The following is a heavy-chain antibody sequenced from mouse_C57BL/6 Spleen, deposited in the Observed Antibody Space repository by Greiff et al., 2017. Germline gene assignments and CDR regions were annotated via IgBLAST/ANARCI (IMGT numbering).Heavy chain of an antibody. CDR3: ARERLRRSYYAMDY. CDR1: GYTFTDYY. CDR2: INPNNGGT. V-gene: IGHV1-26*01. D-gene: IGHD2-4*01. Sequence: VQLQQSGPELVKPGASVKISCKASGYTFTDYYMNWVKQSHGKSLEWIGDINPNNGGTSYNQKFKGKATLTVDKSSSTAYMELRSLTSEDSAVXYCARERLRRSYYAMDYWGQGTSVTVSS. J-gene: IGHJ4*01.